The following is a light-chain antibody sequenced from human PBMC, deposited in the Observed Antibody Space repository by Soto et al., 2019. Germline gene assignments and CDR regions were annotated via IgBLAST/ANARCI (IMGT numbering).Light chain of an antibody. CDR3: QQYNNWPPGTT. Sequence: IVMTQSPATLSVSPGERATLSCRASQSVSSNLAWYQQKPGQAPRLLIYGASTRATGIPARFSGSGSGTEFTLTISSLQSEDFAVYYCQQYNNWPPGTTFSQGTKVDIK. CDR1: QSVSSN. V-gene: IGKV3-15*01. J-gene: IGKJ1*01. CDR2: GAS.